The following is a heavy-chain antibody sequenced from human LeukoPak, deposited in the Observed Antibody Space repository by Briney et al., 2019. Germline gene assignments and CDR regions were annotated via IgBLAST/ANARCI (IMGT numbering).Heavy chain of an antibody. CDR3: ARARYTNSWYAVDI. D-gene: IGHD6-13*01. CDR2: IYHTGSN. V-gene: IGHV4-59*08. J-gene: IGHJ3*02. CDR1: SGSVSSYY. Sequence: SETLSLTCLVSSGSVSSYYWTWIRQPPGKGLEWIGYIYHTGSNNYSPSLKSRVTMYVDTSKNQLSLKLSSETAADTAMYYCARARYTNSWYAVDIWGQGTMVTVSS.